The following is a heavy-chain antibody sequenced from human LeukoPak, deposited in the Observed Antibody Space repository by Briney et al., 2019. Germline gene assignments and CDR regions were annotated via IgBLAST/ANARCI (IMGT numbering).Heavy chain of an antibody. J-gene: IGHJ6*03. CDR3: AKDLYGSGSYYLDV. V-gene: IGHV3-43D*04. CDR2: ISWGGGST. CDR1: GFTFDDYA. Sequence: GGSLRLSCAASGFTFDDYAMHWVRQAPGKGLEWVSLISWGGGSTYYADSVKGRFTISRDNSKNSLYLQMNSLRAEDTALYYCAKDLYGSGSYYLDVWGKGTTVTVSS. D-gene: IGHD3-10*01.